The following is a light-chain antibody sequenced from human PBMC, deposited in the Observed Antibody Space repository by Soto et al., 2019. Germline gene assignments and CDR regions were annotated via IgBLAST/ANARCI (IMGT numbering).Light chain of an antibody. J-gene: IGKJ5*01. V-gene: IGKV3-11*01. Sequence: EIVLTHSPATLSLSPWEIATLSCRASQSLSSYLAWYQQKPGQAPRLLTYDASNRATGIPARFSGSGSGTDFTLTISSLEPEDFAVYYCQQYGSSITFGHGTRLEIK. CDR2: DAS. CDR3: QQYGSSIT. CDR1: QSLSSY.